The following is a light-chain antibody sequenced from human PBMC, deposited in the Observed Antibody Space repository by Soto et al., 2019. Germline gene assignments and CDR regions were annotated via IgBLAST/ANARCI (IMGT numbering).Light chain of an antibody. CDR2: RDH. Sequence: QSAVTQPPAASGTPGQTVTISCSGSSTNIETNYVYWYQQLPGTAPKLLIYRDHQRPSGVPDRFSGSKSGTSASLAISGLRSEDEADYYCAVWDHSLSGRVFGGGTKLTVL. CDR3: AVWDHSLSGRV. CDR1: STNIETNY. V-gene: IGLV1-47*01. J-gene: IGLJ3*02.